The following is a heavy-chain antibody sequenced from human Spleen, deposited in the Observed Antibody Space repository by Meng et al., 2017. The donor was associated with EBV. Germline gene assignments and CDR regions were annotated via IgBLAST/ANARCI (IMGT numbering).Heavy chain of an antibody. CDR2: ISNSSDHY. CDR1: SFSFNNYT. CDR3: SRRPGGCDYFDY. D-gene: IGHD1-14*01. V-gene: IGHV3-21*01. Sequence: VDLSGAGGVQPPPARSLTCAFAASSFSFNNYTINWVRQPPAKGLEWVATISNSSDHYYCEDLFENSFTTTNANTANTLFLLMNSSVAPDTTFFYCSRRPGGCDYFDYWGQGTLVTVSS. J-gene: IGHJ4*02.